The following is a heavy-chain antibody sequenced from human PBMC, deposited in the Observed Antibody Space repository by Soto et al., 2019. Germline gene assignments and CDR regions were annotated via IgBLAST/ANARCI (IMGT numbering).Heavy chain of an antibody. D-gene: IGHD6-13*01. Sequence: PTLVNPTQTLTLTCTFSGFSLSTSGVGVGWIRQPPGKALEWLALIYWNDDKRYSPSLKSRLTITKDTSKNQVVLTMTNMDPVGTATYYCAHILRGVAANWFDPWGQGTLVTVSS. J-gene: IGHJ5*02. V-gene: IGHV2-5*01. CDR1: GFSLSTSGVG. CDR3: AHILRGVAANWFDP. CDR2: IYWNDDK.